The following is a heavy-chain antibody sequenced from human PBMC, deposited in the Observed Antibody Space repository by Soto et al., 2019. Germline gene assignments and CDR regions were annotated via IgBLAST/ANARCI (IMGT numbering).Heavy chain of an antibody. V-gene: IGHV4-34*01. CDR2: INHSGST. D-gene: IGHD2-8*02. Sequence: QVQLQQWGAGLLKPSETLSLTCAVYGGSFSGYYWTWIRQPPGTGLEWIGEINHSGSTNYNPSPTSRVTISVDTSKTQFSLKLTSVTAADTAVYYCARDKITGLFDYWGQGTLVTVSS. CDR1: GGSFSGYY. CDR3: ARDKITGLFDY. J-gene: IGHJ4*02.